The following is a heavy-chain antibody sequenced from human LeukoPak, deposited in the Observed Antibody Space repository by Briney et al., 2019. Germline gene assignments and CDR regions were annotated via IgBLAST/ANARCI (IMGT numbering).Heavy chain of an antibody. V-gene: IGHV3-23*01. J-gene: IGHJ4*02. CDR2: ISGSGGST. D-gene: IGHD5-12*01. Sequence: GESLRLSCAASGFTFSSYAMSWVRQAPGKGLEWVSAISGSGGSTYYAASVKGRFTISRDNSKNTLYLQMNSLRAEDTAVHYCAKDQGYSGYDYPDDWGQGTLVTVSS. CDR3: AKDQGYSGYDYPDD. CDR1: GFTFSSYA.